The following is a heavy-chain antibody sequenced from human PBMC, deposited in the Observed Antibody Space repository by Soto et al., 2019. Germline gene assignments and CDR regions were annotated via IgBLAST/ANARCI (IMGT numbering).Heavy chain of an antibody. Sequence: GGSLRLSCAASGFTFSSYGMHWVRQAPGKGLEWVAVISYDGSNKYYADSVKGRFTISRDNSKNTLYLQMNSLRAEDTAVYYCAKDSHSSGWPIDYWGQGTLVTVSS. CDR2: ISYDGSNK. CDR1: GFTFSSYG. J-gene: IGHJ4*02. CDR3: AKDSHSSGWPIDY. V-gene: IGHV3-30*18. D-gene: IGHD6-19*01.